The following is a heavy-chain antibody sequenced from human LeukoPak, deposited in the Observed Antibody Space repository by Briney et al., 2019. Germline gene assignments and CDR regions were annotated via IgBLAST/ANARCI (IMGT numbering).Heavy chain of an antibody. CDR1: GYTFTSYG. D-gene: IGHD3-22*01. Sequence: ASVKVSCKASGYTFTSYGISWVRQAPGQGLEWMGWISAYNGNTNYAHKLQGRVTMTTDTSTSTAYMELRSLRSDDTSVYYCARVPPDYYDSSGYFEPFDIWGQGTMVTVSS. CDR3: ARVPPDYYDSSGYFEPFDI. J-gene: IGHJ3*02. V-gene: IGHV1-18*01. CDR2: ISAYNGNT.